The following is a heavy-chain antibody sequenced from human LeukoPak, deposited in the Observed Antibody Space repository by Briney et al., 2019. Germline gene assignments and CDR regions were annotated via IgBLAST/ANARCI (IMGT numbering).Heavy chain of an antibody. CDR3: AKDRRFIAVAGNDY. V-gene: IGHV3-48*03. Sequence: GGSLRLSCAASGFTFSSYEMNWVRQAPGKGLEWVSYISSSGSTIYYADSVKGRFTVSRDNSKNTLYLQMNSLRAEDTAIYYCAKDRRFIAVAGNDYWGQGTLVTVSS. CDR1: GFTFSSYE. J-gene: IGHJ4*02. D-gene: IGHD6-19*01. CDR2: ISSSGSTI.